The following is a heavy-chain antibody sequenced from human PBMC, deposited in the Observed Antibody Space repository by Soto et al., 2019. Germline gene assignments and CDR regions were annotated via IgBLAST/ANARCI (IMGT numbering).Heavy chain of an antibody. V-gene: IGHV3-23*01. CDR3: AKARVRELLFWFDP. D-gene: IGHD1-26*01. J-gene: IGHJ5*02. CDR2: ISGSGGST. Sequence: HPGGSLRLSCAASGFTFSSYAMSWVRQAPGKGLEWVSAISGSGGSTYYADSVKGRFTISRDNSKNTLYLQMNSLRAEDTAVYYCAKARVRELLFWFDPWGQGTLVTVSS. CDR1: GFTFSSYA.